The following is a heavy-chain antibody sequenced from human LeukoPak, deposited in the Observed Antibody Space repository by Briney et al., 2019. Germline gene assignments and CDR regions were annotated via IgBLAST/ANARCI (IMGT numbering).Heavy chain of an antibody. Sequence: ASVNVTFKCSGYTFTCCGFSWLRQAPGQGLEWMGWISAYNGNTNYAQKLQGRVTMTTDTSTSTAYMELRSLRSDDTAVYYCARDEAARRSFDYWGQRTLVTVS. CDR2: ISAYNGNT. CDR3: ARDEAARRSFDY. D-gene: IGHD6-6*01. V-gene: IGHV1-18*01. J-gene: IGHJ4*02. CDR1: GYTFTCCG.